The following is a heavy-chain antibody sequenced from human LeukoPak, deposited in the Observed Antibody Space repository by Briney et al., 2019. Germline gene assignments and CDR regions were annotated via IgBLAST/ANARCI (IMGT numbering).Heavy chain of an antibody. Sequence: GGSLRLSCAASGFTFSSYSMNWVRQAPGKGLEWVSYISSSGSTIYYADSVKGRFTISRDNAKNSLYLQMNSLRAEDTAVYYCARDVVSTLMTAAIPLDYWGQGTLVTVSS. CDR3: ARDVVSTLMTAAIPLDY. D-gene: IGHD2-21*02. CDR1: GFTFSSYS. J-gene: IGHJ4*02. V-gene: IGHV3-48*04. CDR2: ISSSGSTI.